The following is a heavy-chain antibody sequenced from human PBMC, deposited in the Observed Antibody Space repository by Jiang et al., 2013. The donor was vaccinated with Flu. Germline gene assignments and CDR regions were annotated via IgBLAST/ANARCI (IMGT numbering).Heavy chain of an antibody. Sequence: CKGSGYSFTSYWITWVRQMPGKGLEWMGGLILVTLIPTTAHPSKATSPSQLQVHHHCYLQWSSLKASDTAMYYCARRVVDFWTEGGADYFDYWGQGTLVTVSS. V-gene: IGHV5-10-1*01. CDR1: GYSFTSYW. D-gene: IGHD3/OR15-3a*01. CDR3: ARRVVDFWTEGGADYFDY. J-gene: IGHJ4*02. CDR2: LILVTLIP.